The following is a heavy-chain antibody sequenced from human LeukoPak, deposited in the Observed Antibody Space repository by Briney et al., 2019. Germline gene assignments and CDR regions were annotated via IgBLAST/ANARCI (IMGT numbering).Heavy chain of an antibody. CDR3: ARSPPWVPSYMDV. CDR1: GGSISSYY. Sequence: SETLSLTCTVSGGSISSYYWSWIRQPAGKGLEWIGRIYTSGSTNYNPSLKSRVTMSVDTSNNQFSLKLTSVTAADTAVYYCARSPPWVPSYMDVWGKGTTVTISS. CDR2: IYTSGST. D-gene: IGHD3-10*01. J-gene: IGHJ6*03. V-gene: IGHV4-4*07.